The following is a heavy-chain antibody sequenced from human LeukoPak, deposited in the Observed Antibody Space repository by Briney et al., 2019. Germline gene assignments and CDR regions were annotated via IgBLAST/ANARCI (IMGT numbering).Heavy chain of an antibody. D-gene: IGHD3-3*01. V-gene: IGHV4-34*01. CDR2: INHSGST. Sequence: PSETLSLTCAVYGGSFSGYYWSWIRQPPGKGLEWIGEINHSGSTNYNPSLKSRVTISVDTSKNQFSLKLSSVTAADTAVYYCARGKRDDFFSLFDYWGQGTLVTVSS. CDR3: ARGKRDDFFSLFDY. CDR1: GGSFSGYY. J-gene: IGHJ4*02.